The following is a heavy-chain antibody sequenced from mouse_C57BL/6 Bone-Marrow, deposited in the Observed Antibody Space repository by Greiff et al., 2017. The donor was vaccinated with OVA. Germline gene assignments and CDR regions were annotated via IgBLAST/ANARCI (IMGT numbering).Heavy chain of an antibody. J-gene: IGHJ1*03. Sequence: VQLKESGPGLVKPSQTVFLTCTVTGISITTGNYRWSWIRQFPGNKLEWIGYIYYSGTITYNPSLTSRTTITRDTPKNQFSLEMNSLTAEDTATYYCARVGSRSHWYFDVWGTGTTVTVSS. CDR2: IYYSGTI. CDR3: ARVGSRSHWYFDV. D-gene: IGHD1-1*01. V-gene: IGHV3-5*01. CDR1: GISITTGNYR.